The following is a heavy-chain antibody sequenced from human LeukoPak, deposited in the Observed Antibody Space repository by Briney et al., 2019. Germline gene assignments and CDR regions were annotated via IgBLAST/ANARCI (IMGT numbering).Heavy chain of an antibody. CDR1: GFTFSSYG. CDR3: GKAPYCTTTSCYRGYYMDV. CDR2: IRYDGSNK. V-gene: IGHV3-30*02. D-gene: IGHD2-2*01. Sequence: PGGSLRLSCAASGFTFSSYGMHWVRQAPGKGLGWVAFIRYDGSNKYYADSVKGRFTISRDNSKNTLYLQMNSLRAEDTAVYYCGKAPYCTTTSCYRGYYMDVWGKGTTVTVSS. J-gene: IGHJ6*03.